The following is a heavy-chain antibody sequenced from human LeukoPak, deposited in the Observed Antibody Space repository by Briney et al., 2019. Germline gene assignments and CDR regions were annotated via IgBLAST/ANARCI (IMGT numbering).Heavy chain of an antibody. Sequence: PGGCLRLSCAASGFTFSSYAMSWVRQAPGKGLEWVSAISGSGGSTYYADSVKGRFTISRDNSKNTLYLQMNSLRAEDTAVYYCAKEGSSWRTYYYYYGMDVWGQGTTVTVSS. D-gene: IGHD6-13*01. V-gene: IGHV3-23*01. CDR2: ISGSGGST. CDR1: GFTFSSYA. CDR3: AKEGSSWRTYYYYYGMDV. J-gene: IGHJ6*02.